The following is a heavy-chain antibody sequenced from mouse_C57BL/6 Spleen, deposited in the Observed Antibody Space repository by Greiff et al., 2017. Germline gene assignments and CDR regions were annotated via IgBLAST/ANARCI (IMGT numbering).Heavy chain of an antibody. J-gene: IGHJ2*01. V-gene: IGHV10-1*01. Sequence: EVKLVESGGGLVQPKGSLKLSCAASGFSFNTYAMNWVRQAPGKGLEWVARIRSKSNNYATYYADSVKDRLTISREDSESMLDLQKNSMKTEDAAVYYCVGQSSGELDYWGQGTTLTVSS. D-gene: IGHD3-2*02. CDR3: VGQSSGELDY. CDR1: GFSFNTYA. CDR2: IRSKSNNYAT.